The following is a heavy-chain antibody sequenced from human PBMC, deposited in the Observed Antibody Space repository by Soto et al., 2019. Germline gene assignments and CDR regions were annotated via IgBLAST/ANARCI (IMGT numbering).Heavy chain of an antibody. Sequence: PSETLSLTCTVSGGSISSYYWSWIRQPPGKGLEWIGYIYYSGSTNYNPSLKSRVTISVDTSKNQFSLKLSSVTAADTAVYYCAKVPYYDILTPWVYYGMDVWGQGTTVTVSS. V-gene: IGHV4-59*01. CDR2: IYYSGST. D-gene: IGHD3-9*01. CDR3: AKVPYYDILTPWVYYGMDV. J-gene: IGHJ6*02. CDR1: GGSISSYY.